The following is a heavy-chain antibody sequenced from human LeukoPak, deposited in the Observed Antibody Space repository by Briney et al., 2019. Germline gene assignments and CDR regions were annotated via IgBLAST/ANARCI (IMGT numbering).Heavy chain of an antibody. D-gene: IGHD6-13*01. CDR3: ARGGYSSSWYPPFDY. CDR2: ISAYNGNT. Sequence: ASVKVSCKASGYTFTSYGISWVRQAPGQGLEWMGWISAYNGNTNYAQKFQGRVTITADESTSTAYMELSSLRSEDTAVYYCARGGYSSSWYPPFDYWGQGTLVTVSS. J-gene: IGHJ4*02. V-gene: IGHV1-18*01. CDR1: GYTFTSYG.